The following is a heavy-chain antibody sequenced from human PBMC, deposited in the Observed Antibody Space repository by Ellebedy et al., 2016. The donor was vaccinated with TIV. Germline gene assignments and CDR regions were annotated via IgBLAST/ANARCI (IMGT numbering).Heavy chain of an antibody. CDR3: ARVPWGSGAVNWFDP. CDR2: IKEDGSEK. V-gene: IGHV3-7*01. Sequence: PGGSLRLSCAASGFTFSSYWMSWVRQAPGKGLEWVANIKEDGSEKYYVDSVKGRFTISRDNAKNARYLQMNSLRAEDTAVYYCARVPWGSGAVNWFDPWGQGTLVTVSS. D-gene: IGHD3-10*01. CDR1: GFTFSSYW. J-gene: IGHJ5*02.